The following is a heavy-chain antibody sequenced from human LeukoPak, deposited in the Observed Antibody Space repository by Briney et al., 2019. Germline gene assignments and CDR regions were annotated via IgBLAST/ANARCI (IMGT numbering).Heavy chain of an antibody. D-gene: IGHD3-10*01. V-gene: IGHV1-2*02. CDR3: ARGAKLLWFGELLGVDY. Sequence: GASVKVSCKASGYTFTGYYMHWVRQAPGQGLEWMGWINPNSGGTNYAQKFQGRVTMTRDTSISTAYMELSRLRSDDTAVYYCARGAKLLWFGELLGVDYWGQGTLVTVSS. CDR1: GYTFTGYY. CDR2: INPNSGGT. J-gene: IGHJ4*02.